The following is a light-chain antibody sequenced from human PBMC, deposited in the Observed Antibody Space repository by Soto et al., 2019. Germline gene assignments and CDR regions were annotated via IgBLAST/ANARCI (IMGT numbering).Light chain of an antibody. CDR3: MQGTHWPPT. J-gene: IGKJ1*01. CDR1: LSLVYSDGNTY. CDR2: KVS. Sequence: DAVLTQSPLSLPVTLGQPASISCRSSLSLVYSDGNTYLTWFHQRPGQSPRRLIYKVSSRDSGVPDRFSGRGSDTYFTLKISRVEAEDVGVYYCMQGTHWPPTFGQGTKVEV. V-gene: IGKV2-30*01.